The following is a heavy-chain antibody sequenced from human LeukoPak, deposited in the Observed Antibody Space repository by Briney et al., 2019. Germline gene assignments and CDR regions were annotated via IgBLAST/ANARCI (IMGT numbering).Heavy chain of an antibody. CDR1: GHTFTSYD. Sequence: ASVKVSCKASGHTFTSYDINWVRQATGQGLEWMGWMNPNSGNTGYAQKFQGRVTMTRNTSISTAYMELSSLRSEDTAVYYCARSSHYYYDSSGYYQSDYWGQGTLVTVSS. J-gene: IGHJ4*02. CDR2: MNPNSGNT. D-gene: IGHD3-22*01. CDR3: ARSSHYYYDSSGYYQSDY. V-gene: IGHV1-8*01.